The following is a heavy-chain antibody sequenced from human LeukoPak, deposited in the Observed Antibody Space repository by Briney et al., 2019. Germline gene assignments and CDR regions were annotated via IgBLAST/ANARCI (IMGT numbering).Heavy chain of an antibody. Sequence: SETLSLTCAVSGGSISSSNWWSWVRQPPGKRLEWIGEIYHSGSTNYNPSLKSRVTISVDKSKNQFSLKLSSVTAADTAVYYCARGQDGDYGRFDPWGQGTLVTVSS. CDR3: ARGQDGDYGRFDP. CDR2: IYHSGST. CDR1: GGSISSSNW. V-gene: IGHV4-4*02. D-gene: IGHD4-17*01. J-gene: IGHJ5*02.